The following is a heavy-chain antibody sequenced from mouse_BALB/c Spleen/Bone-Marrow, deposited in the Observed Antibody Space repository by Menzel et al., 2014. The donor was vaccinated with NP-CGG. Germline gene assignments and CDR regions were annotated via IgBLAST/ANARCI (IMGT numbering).Heavy chain of an antibody. Sequence: VQVVESGPGLVQPSQSLSITCTVSGFSLTSYGVHWVRQSPGKGLEWLGVIWSGGSTDYNAAFISRLSISKDNSKSQVFFKMNSLQADDTAIYYCVRNGDYYYFDYWGQGTTLTVSS. CDR1: GFSLTSYG. V-gene: IGHV2-2*01. CDR2: IWSGGST. J-gene: IGHJ2*01. D-gene: IGHD1-1*01. CDR3: VRNGDYYYFDY.